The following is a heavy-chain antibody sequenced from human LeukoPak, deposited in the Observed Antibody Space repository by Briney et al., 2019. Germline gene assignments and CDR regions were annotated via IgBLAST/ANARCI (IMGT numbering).Heavy chain of an antibody. CDR1: GGSISSSSYY. D-gene: IGHD3-10*01. V-gene: IGHV4-31*03. CDR2: IYHSGST. CDR3: ARGPPGAAIEI. J-gene: IGHJ3*02. Sequence: NPSGTLSLTCTVSGGSISSSSYYWSWIRQHPVKGLEWIGYIYHSGSTDYNPSLKSRVTVSLDTSNNQFSLNLNSVTAADSAVYYCARGPPGAAIEIWGQGTVVTVSS.